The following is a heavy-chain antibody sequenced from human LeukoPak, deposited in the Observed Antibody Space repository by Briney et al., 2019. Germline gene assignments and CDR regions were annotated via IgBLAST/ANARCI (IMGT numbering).Heavy chain of an antibody. V-gene: IGHV4-39*07. CDR2: IYYSGST. Sequence: ASQTLSLTCTVSGGSISSSSYYWGWIRQPPGKGLEWIGSIYYSGSTYYNPSLKSRVTISVDTSKNQFSLKLSSVTAADTAVYYCARAGPYYDSSGYYGDYYFDYWGQGTLVTVSS. CDR1: GGSISSSSYY. CDR3: ARAGPYYDSSGYYGDYYFDY. D-gene: IGHD3-22*01. J-gene: IGHJ4*02.